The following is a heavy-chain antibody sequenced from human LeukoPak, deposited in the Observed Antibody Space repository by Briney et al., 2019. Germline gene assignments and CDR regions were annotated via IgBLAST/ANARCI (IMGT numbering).Heavy chain of an antibody. CDR2: ISYSGST. CDR3: ARDVRYSTNYYYMDV. D-gene: IGHD2/OR15-2a*01. V-gene: IGHV4-59*01. J-gene: IGHJ6*03. Sequence: SSETLSLTCTVSGGSISTYYWTWIRQPPGKGLEWIGYISYSGSTNYNPSLKSRVTISVDTSKNQFSLKLSSVTAADTAVYYCARDVRYSTNYYYMDVWGKGTTVTVS. CDR1: GGSISTYY.